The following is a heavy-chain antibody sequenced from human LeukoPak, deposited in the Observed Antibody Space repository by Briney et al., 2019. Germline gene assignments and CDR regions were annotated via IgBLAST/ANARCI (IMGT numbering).Heavy chain of an antibody. CDR2: VWFDGSQK. J-gene: IGHJ4*02. CDR1: GYTFSGYG. CDR3: ARDSTRHFDASGYCDY. V-gene: IGHV3-33*01. Sequence: GGSLRLSCAASGYTFSGYGMHWVRQAPGKGLEWVAVVWFDGSQKYYAESVKGRFTISRDNSKNMLHLQMNSLRAEDTAVYYCARDSTRHFDASGYCDYWGQGSLVTVSS. D-gene: IGHD3-22*01.